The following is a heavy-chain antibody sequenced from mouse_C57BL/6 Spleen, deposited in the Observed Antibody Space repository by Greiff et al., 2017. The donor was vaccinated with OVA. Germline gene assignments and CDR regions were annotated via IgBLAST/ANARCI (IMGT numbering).Heavy chain of an antibody. CDR2: IYPGDGDT. D-gene: IGHD1-1*01. J-gene: IGHJ1*03. CDR1: GYAFSSSW. V-gene: IGHV1-82*01. CDR3: ARGVTTVVDWYFDV. Sequence: LQESGPELVKPGASVKISCKASGYAFSSSWMNWVKQRPGKGLEWIGRIYPGDGDTNYNGKFKGKATLTADKSSSTAYMQLSSLTSEDSAVYFCARGVTTVVDWYFDVWGTGTTVTVSS.